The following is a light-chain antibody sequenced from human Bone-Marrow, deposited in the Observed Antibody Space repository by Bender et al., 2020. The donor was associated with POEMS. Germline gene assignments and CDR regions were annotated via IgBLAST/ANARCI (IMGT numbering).Light chain of an antibody. Sequence: SYELIQPPSVSVSPGQTATIACSGDELENRNVCWYLQKPGQSPLLIIYHDIKRPSGVPERFSGSNSGNTATLTISGTQAMDEADYYCQTWDSSTHVVFGGGTKLTVL. V-gene: IGLV3-1*01. CDR3: QTWDSSTHVV. CDR2: HDI. J-gene: IGLJ2*01. CDR1: ELENRN.